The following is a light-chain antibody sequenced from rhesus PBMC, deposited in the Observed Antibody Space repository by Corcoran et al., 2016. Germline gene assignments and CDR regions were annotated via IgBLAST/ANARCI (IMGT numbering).Light chain of an antibody. CDR1: QGISSW. CDR2: QAS. V-gene: IGKV1-22*01. Sequence: DIQMTQSPSSLSVSVGDTVTITCRASQGISSWLAWYQRKPGKAPNLLIYQASSLQSGVPSRFSGSGSGTDFTLTISSLQSEDCATYYCQQYSSRPRTFGQGTKVEIK. J-gene: IGKJ1*01. CDR3: QQYSSRPRT.